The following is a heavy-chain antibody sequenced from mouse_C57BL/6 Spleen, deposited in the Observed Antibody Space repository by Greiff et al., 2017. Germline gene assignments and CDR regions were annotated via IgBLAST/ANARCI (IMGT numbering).Heavy chain of an antibody. V-gene: IGHV1-54*01. Sequence: VQLQESGAELVRPGTSVKVSCKASGYAFTNYLIEWVKQRPGQGLEWIGVINPGSGGTKYNEKFKGKATLTADKSSSTAYMQLSSLTSEDSAVYFCARSGTTVAQYYFDYWGQGTTLTVSS. CDR2: INPGSGGT. D-gene: IGHD1-1*01. CDR3: ARSGTTVAQYYFDY. CDR1: GYAFTNYL. J-gene: IGHJ2*01.